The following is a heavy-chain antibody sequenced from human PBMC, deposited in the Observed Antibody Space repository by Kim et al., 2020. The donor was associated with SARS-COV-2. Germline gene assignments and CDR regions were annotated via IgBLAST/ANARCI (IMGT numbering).Heavy chain of an antibody. J-gene: IGHJ5*02. Sequence: SETLSLTCTVSGGSISSYYWSWIRQPPGKGLEWSGYIYYSGSTNYNPSLKSRVTISVDTSKNQFSLKLSSVTAADTAVYYCARESLNGYSRSDTWFDPWGQGTLVTVSS. V-gene: IGHV4-59*01. CDR3: ARESLNGYSRSDTWFDP. CDR2: IYYSGST. CDR1: GGSISSYY. D-gene: IGHD6-13*01.